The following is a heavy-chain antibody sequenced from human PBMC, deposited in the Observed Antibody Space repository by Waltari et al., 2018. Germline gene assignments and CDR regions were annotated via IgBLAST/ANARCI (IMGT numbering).Heavy chain of an antibody. CDR1: GYTFTGYY. J-gene: IGHJ5*02. CDR2: INPNSGGT. V-gene: IGHV1-2*02. CDR3: ARNRRNQLPANNWFDP. Sequence: QVQLVQSGAEVKKPGASVKVSCKASGYTFTGYYMHWVRQAPGQGLEWMGWINPNSGGTNYAQKFQGRVTMTRDTSISTAYRERSRLRSDDTAVYYCARNRRNQLPANNWFDPWGQGTLVTVSS. D-gene: IGHD2-2*01.